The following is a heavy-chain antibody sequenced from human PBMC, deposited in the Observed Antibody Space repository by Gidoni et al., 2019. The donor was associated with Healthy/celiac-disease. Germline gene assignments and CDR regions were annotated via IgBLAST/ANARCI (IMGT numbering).Heavy chain of an antibody. CDR3: ARASGSYYSNAFDI. CDR2: IYHSGST. V-gene: IGHV4-38-2*02. D-gene: IGHD1-26*01. J-gene: IGHJ3*02. Sequence: QVQLQESGTGLVNPSETLSLTCTVSGSSISSGYYWGWIRQPPGKGLEWIGSIYHSGSTYYNPSLKSRVTISVDTSKNQFSLKLSSVTAADTAVYYCARASGSYYSNAFDIWGQGTMVTVSS. CDR1: GSSISSGYY.